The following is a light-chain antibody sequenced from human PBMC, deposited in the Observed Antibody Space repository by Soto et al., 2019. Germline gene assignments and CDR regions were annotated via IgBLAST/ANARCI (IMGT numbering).Light chain of an antibody. CDR1: NSDVGGYNY. V-gene: IGLV2-14*01. Sequence: QSALTQPASVSGSPGQSITISCTGTNSDVGGYNYVSWYQQHPGKAPKLIIYDVSNRPSGVSNRFSGSKSGNTASLTISGLQAEDEVDYSCSSYTGSSILYVFGTGTKLTVL. CDR2: DVS. CDR3: SSYTGSSILYV. J-gene: IGLJ1*01.